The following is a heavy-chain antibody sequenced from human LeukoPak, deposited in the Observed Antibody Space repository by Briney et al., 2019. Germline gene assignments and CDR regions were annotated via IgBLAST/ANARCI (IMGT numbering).Heavy chain of an antibody. V-gene: IGHV3-11*01. D-gene: IGHD3/OR15-3a*01. J-gene: IGHJ6*03. CDR2: ISSSGSTI. CDR3: AREQMSDWPYYYMDV. CDR1: GFTFSDYY. Sequence: GGSLRLSCAASGFTFSDYYMSWIRQAPGKGLEWVSYISSSGSTIYYADSVKGRFTISRDNAKNSLYLQMNSLRAEDTAVHYCAREQMSDWPYYYMDVWGKGTTVTVSS.